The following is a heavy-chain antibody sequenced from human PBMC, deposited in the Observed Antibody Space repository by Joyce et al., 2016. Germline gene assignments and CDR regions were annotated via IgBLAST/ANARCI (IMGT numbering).Heavy chain of an antibody. D-gene: IGHD3-22*01. J-gene: IGHJ4*02. Sequence: EVQLVESGGIVIQPGGSLRLSCAASGFTFDDYYMHWGRQARGRGLEWVSLISWDGVRTYYADSVTGRFTISRDNSENSLYLQMNSLRTEDTALYYCVKEAADVYGSGGYSHFDYWGPGTLVTVSS. CDR1: GFTFDDYY. V-gene: IGHV3-43*01. CDR2: ISWDGVRT. CDR3: VKEAADVYGSGGYSHFDY.